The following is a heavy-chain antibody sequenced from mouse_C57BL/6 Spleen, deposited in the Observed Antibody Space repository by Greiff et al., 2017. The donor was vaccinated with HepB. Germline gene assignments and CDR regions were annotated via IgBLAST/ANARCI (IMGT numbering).Heavy chain of an antibody. J-gene: IGHJ2*01. CDR2: ISNGGGST. CDR1: GFTFSDYY. V-gene: IGHV5-12*01. D-gene: IGHD1-1*01. Sequence: EVHLVESGGGLVQPGGSLKLSCAASGFTFSDYYMYWVRQTPEKRLEWVAYISNGGGSTYYPDTVKGRFTISRDNAKNTLYLQMSRLKSEDTAMYYCARQGDYGSSEGHYFDYWGQGTTLTVSS. CDR3: ARQGDYGSSEGHYFDY.